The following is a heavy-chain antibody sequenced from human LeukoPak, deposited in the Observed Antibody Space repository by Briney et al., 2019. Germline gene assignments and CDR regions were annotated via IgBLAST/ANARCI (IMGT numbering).Heavy chain of an antibody. D-gene: IGHD2-21*02. Sequence: SETLSLTCTVSGGSISSYYWSWIRRPPGKGLEWIGYIYYSGSTNYNPSLKSRVTISVDTSKNQFSLKLSSVTAADTAVYYCARSLVTAIPGYFDYWGQGALVTVSS. V-gene: IGHV4-59*01. CDR3: ARSLVTAIPGYFDY. J-gene: IGHJ4*02. CDR1: GGSISSYY. CDR2: IYYSGST.